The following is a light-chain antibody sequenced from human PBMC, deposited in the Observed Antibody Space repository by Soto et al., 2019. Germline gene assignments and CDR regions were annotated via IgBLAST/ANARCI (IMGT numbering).Light chain of an antibody. V-gene: IGKV3-20*01. CDR3: QQYGSPPHT. CDR2: GAS. CDR1: QSVSNNY. J-gene: IGKJ1*01. Sequence: EIVLTQSPGTLSLSPGERATLSCRASQSVSNNYLAWYQQKPGQAPRLLIYGASNRATGIPDRLSGSGSGTDFTLTISRLEPEDFAVYYCQQYGSPPHTFGQGTKVDI.